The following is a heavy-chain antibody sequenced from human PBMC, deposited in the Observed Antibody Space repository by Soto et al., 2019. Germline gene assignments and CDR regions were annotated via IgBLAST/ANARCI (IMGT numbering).Heavy chain of an antibody. CDR1: GGSISSSSYY. V-gene: IGHV4-39*01. Sequence: PSETLSLTCTVSGGSISSSSYYWGWIRQPPGKGLEWIGSIYYSGSTYYNPSLKSRVTISVDTSKNQFSLKLSSVTAADTAVYYCARTVRSSSVSFDYWGQGTLVTVSS. J-gene: IGHJ4*02. CDR2: IYYSGST. CDR3: ARTVRSSSVSFDY. D-gene: IGHD6-6*01.